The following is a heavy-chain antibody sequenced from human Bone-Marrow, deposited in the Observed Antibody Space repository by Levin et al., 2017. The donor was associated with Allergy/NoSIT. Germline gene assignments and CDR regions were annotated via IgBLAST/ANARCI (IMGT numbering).Heavy chain of an antibody. CDR2: ISWNSGSI. V-gene: IGHV3-9*01. D-gene: IGHD5-18*01. Sequence: GGSLRLSCAASGFTFDDYAMHWVRQAPGKGLEWVSGISWNSGSIGYADSVKGRFTISRDNAKNSLYLQMNSLRAEDTALYYCAKDERYSYGYGGDAFDIWGQGTMVTVSS. CDR1: GFTFDDYA. J-gene: IGHJ3*02. CDR3: AKDERYSYGYGGDAFDI.